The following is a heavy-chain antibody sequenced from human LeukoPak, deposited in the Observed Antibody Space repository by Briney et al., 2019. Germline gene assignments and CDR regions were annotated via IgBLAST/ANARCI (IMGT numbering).Heavy chain of an antibody. CDR1: GFNFDSSS. V-gene: IGHV3-21*04. CDR3: VRPHTGVLQD. J-gene: IGHJ4*02. CDR2: ISSSSTYI. Sequence: PGGSLRLSCAASGFNFDSSSMNWVRQAPGKGPEWVSSISSSSTYIYYAESLKGRVTISRDNSKNSLFLELNSLRAEDTAVYYCVRPHTGVLQDWGRGALVTVSS. D-gene: IGHD3-10*01.